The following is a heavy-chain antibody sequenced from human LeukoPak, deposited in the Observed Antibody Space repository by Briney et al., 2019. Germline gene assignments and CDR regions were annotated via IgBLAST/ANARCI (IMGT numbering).Heavy chain of an antibody. CDR3: ARGMTTEY. CDR2: IKEDGSEQ. D-gene: IGHD4-17*01. CDR1: GLTFRTNW. V-gene: IGHV3-7*04. Sequence: PGGSLRSSCAASGLTFRTNWMTWVRQAPGKGREWVANIKEDGSEQYYVDSVKGRFTISRDNAENSLFLQMNSLRAEDTAVYYCARGMTTEYWGQGTLVTVSS. J-gene: IGHJ4*02.